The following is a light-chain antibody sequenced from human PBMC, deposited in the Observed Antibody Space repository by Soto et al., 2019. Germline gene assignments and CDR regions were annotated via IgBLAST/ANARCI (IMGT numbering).Light chain of an antibody. J-gene: IGLJ2*01. Sequence: QSALTQPASVSGSPGQSITISCTGTSSDVGGYNYVSWYQQHPGKAPKLMIYEVSNRPSGVSNRFSGSKSGNTASLTISGLQAEAEGDYYCSSYTSGSTLVVFGGGTKLTVL. CDR1: SSDVGGYNY. CDR2: EVS. CDR3: SSYTSGSTLVV. V-gene: IGLV2-14*01.